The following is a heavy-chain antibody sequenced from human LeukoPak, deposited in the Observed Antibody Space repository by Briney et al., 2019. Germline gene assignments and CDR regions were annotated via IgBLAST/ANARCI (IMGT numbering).Heavy chain of an antibody. CDR2: INPNSGGT. J-gene: IGHJ5*02. D-gene: IGHD4-17*01. CDR3: ARAFTGTSRRYGDYWFDP. Sequence: ASVKVSCKASGYTFTGYYMHWVRQAPGQGLEWMGWINPNSGGTNYAQKFQGRVTMTRDTSISTAYVELTRLRSDDTAVYYCARAFTGTSRRYGDYWFDPWGQGTLVTVSS. V-gene: IGHV1-2*02. CDR1: GYTFTGYY.